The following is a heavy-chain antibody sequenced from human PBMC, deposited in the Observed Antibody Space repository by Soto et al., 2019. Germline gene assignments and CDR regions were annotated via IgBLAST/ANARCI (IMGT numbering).Heavy chain of an antibody. D-gene: IGHD5-12*01. Sequence: QVQLVQSGAEVKQPGSSVKVSCKASGGTFSSYAISWVRQAPGQGLEWMGGIIPIFGTANYAQKFQGRVTITADEYTSTAYMELSSRRADDTAVYYCARGRRYTGYDGAWFDPWGQGTLVSVSS. J-gene: IGHJ5*02. CDR1: GGTFSSYA. V-gene: IGHV1-69*01. CDR3: ARGRRYTGYDGAWFDP. CDR2: IIPIFGTA.